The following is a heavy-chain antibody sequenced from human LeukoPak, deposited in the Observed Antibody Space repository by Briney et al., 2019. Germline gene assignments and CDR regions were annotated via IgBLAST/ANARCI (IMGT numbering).Heavy chain of an antibody. CDR2: IHYSGST. CDR1: GGSISSSGYY. Sequence: SETLSLTCTVSGGSISSSGYYWGWIRQPPGKGLEWIGSIHYSGSTYYNPSLKSRVTISVDTSKNQFSLNLSSVTAADTAVYYCARQRKGGYNYFDCRGQGILVTVSA. V-gene: IGHV4-39*01. J-gene: IGHJ4*02. D-gene: IGHD5-12*01. CDR3: ARQRKGGYNYFDC.